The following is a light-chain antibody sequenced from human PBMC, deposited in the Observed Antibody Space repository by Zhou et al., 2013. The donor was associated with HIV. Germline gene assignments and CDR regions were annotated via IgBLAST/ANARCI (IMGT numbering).Light chain of an antibody. CDR2: AVF. V-gene: IGLV2-14*03. J-gene: IGLJ1*01. CDR1: TSDIGDYSF. Sequence: QSTLSQPASVSGSPGQSITITCTGSTSDIGDYSFVSWYQQHPGKAPKLIIYAVFDRPAGISDRFSGSKSGNTASLTISRLQAEDEADYYCCSYAGSVSYVFGTGTKVTVL. CDR3: CSYAGSVSYV.